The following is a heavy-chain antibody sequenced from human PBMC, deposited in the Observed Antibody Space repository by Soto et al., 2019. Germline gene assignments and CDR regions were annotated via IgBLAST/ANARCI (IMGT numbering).Heavy chain of an antibody. CDR2: IYYSGST. Sequence: SETMSPNSTVFGGSIGSSSYYWGWIPQPQGKGLEWIGIIYYSGSTYYNPSLKSRVTIPVDRSKNQFSLKLSSVTAADTAVYYCARDLSRHWFDPWGREPWSPSP. CDR1: GGSIGSSSYY. J-gene: IGHJ5*02. CDR3: ARDLSRHWFDP. D-gene: IGHD6-13*01. V-gene: IGHV4-39*07.